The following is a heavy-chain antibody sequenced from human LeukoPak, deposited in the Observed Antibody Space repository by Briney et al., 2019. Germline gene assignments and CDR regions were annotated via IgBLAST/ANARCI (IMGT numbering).Heavy chain of an antibody. D-gene: IGHD3-10*01. CDR3: ARSGNSPFDY. J-gene: IGHJ4*02. Sequence: GGSLRLSCAASGFTVSSNYMSWVRQAPGKGLEWVSVIYSSGSTSYADSVKGRFTISRDNSKNTLYLQMNGLGAEDTAVYYRARSGNSPFDYWGQGTLVTVSS. V-gene: IGHV3-66*01. CDR1: GFTVSSNY. CDR2: IYSSGST.